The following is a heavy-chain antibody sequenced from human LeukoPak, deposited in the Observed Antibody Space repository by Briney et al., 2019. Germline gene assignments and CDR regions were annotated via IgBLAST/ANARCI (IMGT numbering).Heavy chain of an antibody. V-gene: IGHV3-23*01. CDR3: AKIRSEGSGQPLAFDF. Sequence: GGSLRLSCAASKFTFSNYAMNWVRQAPGKGLEWVSGISTNVGRTYYADSVKGRFTISRGNSKNTLYLQMNTLRAEDTAVYYCAKIRSEGSGQPLAFDFWGQGTLVTVSS. D-gene: IGHD6-19*01. CDR2: ISTNVGRT. CDR1: KFTFSNYA. J-gene: IGHJ4*02.